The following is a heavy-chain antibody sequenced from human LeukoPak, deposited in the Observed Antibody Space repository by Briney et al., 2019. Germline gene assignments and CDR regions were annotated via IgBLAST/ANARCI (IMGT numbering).Heavy chain of an antibody. CDR2: INHSGST. V-gene: IGHV4-34*01. D-gene: IGHD3-22*01. J-gene: IGHJ4*02. CDR1: GGSFSGYY. CDR3: ARARGVTMIVVPRTGYYFDY. Sequence: KPSETLSLTCAVYGGSFSGYYWSWIRQPPGKGLEWIGEINHSGSTNYNPSLKSRVTISVDTSKNQFSLKLSSVTAADTAVYYCARARGVTMIVVPRTGYYFDYWGQGTLVTVSS.